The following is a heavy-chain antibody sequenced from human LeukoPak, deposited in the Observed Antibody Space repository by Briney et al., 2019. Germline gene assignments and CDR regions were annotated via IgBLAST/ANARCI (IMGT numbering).Heavy chain of an antibody. D-gene: IGHD6-19*01. V-gene: IGHV1-18*01. J-gene: IGHJ4*02. CDR1: GYTFTSYG. Sequence: ASVKVSCKASGYTFTSYGISWVRQAPRQGLEWMGWISAYNGNTNYAQKLQGRVTMTTDTSTSTAYMELRSLRSDDTAVYYCATEAPIAVAGYYFDYWGQGTLVTVSS. CDR3: ATEAPIAVAGYYFDY. CDR2: ISAYNGNT.